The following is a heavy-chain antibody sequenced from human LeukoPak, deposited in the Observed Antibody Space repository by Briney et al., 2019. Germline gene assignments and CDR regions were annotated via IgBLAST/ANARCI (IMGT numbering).Heavy chain of an antibody. CDR2: IYYSGST. D-gene: IGHD3-3*01. J-gene: IGHJ5*01. V-gene: IGHV4-39*01. Sequence: ASETLSLTCTVSGGSISSSSYYWGWIRQPPGKGLEWIGSIYYSGSTYYNPSLKSRVTISVDTSKNQFSLKLSSVTAADTAVYYCARGPTQIFGVVIPNWFDPWGQGTLVTVSS. CDR3: ARGPTQIFGVVIPNWFDP. CDR1: GGSISSSSYY.